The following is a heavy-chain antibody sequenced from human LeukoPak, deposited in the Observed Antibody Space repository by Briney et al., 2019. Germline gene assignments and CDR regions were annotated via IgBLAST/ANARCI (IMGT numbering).Heavy chain of an antibody. V-gene: IGHV3-7*01. Sequence: PGESLRLSCAASGITFSNHWTSWVRQAPGKGLEWVANITPDGSEKNYVDSVKGRFTISRDNAKNSLYLQMSSLRAEDSAVYYCVTGGHYSGSWGQGSLVTVSS. CDR1: GITFSNHW. D-gene: IGHD3-22*01. CDR3: VTGGHYSGS. CDR2: ITPDGSEK. J-gene: IGHJ5*02.